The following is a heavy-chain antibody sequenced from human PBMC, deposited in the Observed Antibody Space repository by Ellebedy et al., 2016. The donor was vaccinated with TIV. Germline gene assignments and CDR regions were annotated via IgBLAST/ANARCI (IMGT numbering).Heavy chain of an antibody. D-gene: IGHD5-24*01. CDR1: GGSISSYY. V-gene: IGHV4-59*01. CDR3: ARDQRAFYGMDV. Sequence: MPSETLSLTCTVSGGSISSYYWSWIRQPPGKGLEWIGYIYYSGSTNYNASLKSRVTISVDTSKNQFSLKLSSVTAADTAVYYCARDQRAFYGMDVWGQGTTVTVSS. CDR2: IYYSGST. J-gene: IGHJ6*02.